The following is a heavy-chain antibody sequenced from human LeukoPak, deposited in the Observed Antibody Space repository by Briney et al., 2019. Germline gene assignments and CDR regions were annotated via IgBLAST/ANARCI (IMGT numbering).Heavy chain of an antibody. Sequence: ASVKVSCKASGYTFTGYYMHWVRQAPGQGLEWMGWIDPNGGGTKYAQKFRGRVTMARDTSISTAYMELSRLTSDDTAVYYCARGGGLAAAGTRFDYWGQGTLVTVSS. CDR3: ARGGGLAAAGTRFDY. CDR2: IDPNGGGT. J-gene: IGHJ4*02. V-gene: IGHV1-2*02. D-gene: IGHD6-13*01. CDR1: GYTFTGYY.